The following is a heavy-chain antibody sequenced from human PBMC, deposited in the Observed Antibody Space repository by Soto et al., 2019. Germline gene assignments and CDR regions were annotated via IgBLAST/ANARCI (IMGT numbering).Heavy chain of an antibody. CDR3: ASKTEAGWDYYGMDV. D-gene: IGHD6-19*01. Sequence: PGGSLRLSCAASGFTFSSYGMHWVRQAPGKGLEWVAVISYDGSNKYYADSVKGRFTISRDNSKNTLYLQMNSLRAEDTAVYYCASKTEAGWDYYGMDVWGQGTTVTVSS. CDR2: ISYDGSNK. CDR1: GFTFSSYG. J-gene: IGHJ6*02. V-gene: IGHV3-30*03.